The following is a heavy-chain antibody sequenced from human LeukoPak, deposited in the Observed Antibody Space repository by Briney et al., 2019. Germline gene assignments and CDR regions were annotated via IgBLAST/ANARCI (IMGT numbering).Heavy chain of an antibody. V-gene: IGHV3-9*01. CDR3: ATYSSLNRREFQY. D-gene: IGHD3-22*01. CDR1: GFTFDDYA. J-gene: IGHJ1*01. Sequence: GRSLRLSCAASGFTFDDYAMHWVRQAPGKGLEWVSGISWNSGSIGYADSVKGRFTISRDNAKNSLYLQMNSLRAEDTAVYYCATYSSLNRREFQYWGQGTLLTVPS. CDR2: ISWNSGSI.